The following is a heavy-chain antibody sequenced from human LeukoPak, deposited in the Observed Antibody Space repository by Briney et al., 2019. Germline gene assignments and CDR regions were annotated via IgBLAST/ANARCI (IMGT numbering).Heavy chain of an antibody. CDR1: GFTFSNYR. Sequence: PGGSLRLSCAASGFTFSNYRMNWVRQAPGKGLEWVSSISSSSNSIYYADSVKGRFTISRDNAKNSLYLQMNSLRAEDTAVYYCARGLHYFDYWGQGTLATVSS. J-gene: IGHJ4*02. CDR2: ISSSSNSI. V-gene: IGHV3-21*01. CDR3: ARGLHYFDY.